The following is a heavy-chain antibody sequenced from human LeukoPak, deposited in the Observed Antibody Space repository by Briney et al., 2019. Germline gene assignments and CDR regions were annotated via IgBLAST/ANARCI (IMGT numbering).Heavy chain of an antibody. CDR1: GFTFSSYG. D-gene: IGHD3-22*01. V-gene: IGHV3-33*01. CDR2: IWYDGSNK. J-gene: IGHJ5*02. CDR3: AREWGGDYYDSSGYYYYNWFDP. Sequence: SGGSLRLSCAASGFTFSSYGMHWVRQAPGKGLEWVAVIWYDGSNKYYADSVKGRFTISRDNSKNTLYLQMNSLRAEDTAVYYCAREWGGDYYDSSGYYYYNWFDPWGQGTLVTVSS.